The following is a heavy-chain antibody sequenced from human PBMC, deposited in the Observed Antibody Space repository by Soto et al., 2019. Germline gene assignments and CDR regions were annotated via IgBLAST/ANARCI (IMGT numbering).Heavy chain of an antibody. CDR1: GFTFDDYA. CDR2: ISWNSGSI. Sequence: EVQLVESGGGLVQPGRSLRLSCAASGFTFDDYAMHWVRQAPGKGLEWVSGISWNSGSIGYADSVKGRFTISRDNAKNSLYLQMNILRAEDTALYYCAKGLYSSSWWGIDYWGQGTLVTVSS. D-gene: IGHD6-13*01. V-gene: IGHV3-9*01. J-gene: IGHJ4*02. CDR3: AKGLYSSSWWGIDY.